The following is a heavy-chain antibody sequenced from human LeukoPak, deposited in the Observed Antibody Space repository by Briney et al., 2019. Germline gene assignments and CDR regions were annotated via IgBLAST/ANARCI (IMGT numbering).Heavy chain of an antibody. Sequence: SETLSLTCTVSGGSISSYYWSWIRQPPGKGLEWIGYIYYSGSTNYNPSLKSRVTISVDTSKNQFSLKLSSVTAADTAVYYCARDRGSSLDAFDIWGQGTMVTVSS. J-gene: IGHJ3*02. V-gene: IGHV4-59*01. CDR1: GGSISSYY. D-gene: IGHD3-10*01. CDR2: IYYSGST. CDR3: ARDRGSSLDAFDI.